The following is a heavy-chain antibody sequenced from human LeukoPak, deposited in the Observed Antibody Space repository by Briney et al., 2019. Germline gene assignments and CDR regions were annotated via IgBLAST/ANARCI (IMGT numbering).Heavy chain of an antibody. Sequence: GGSLRLSCAASGFTFSHYGMHWVRQAPGKGLEWVAIIWFDGSEKYYADSVKGRFTISRDNSKNTLYLQMDSLRADDTAVYYCAKDCYAGSGSYCHYGMDVWGQGTTVTVSS. CDR3: AKDCYAGSGSYCHYGMDV. CDR1: GFTFSHYG. V-gene: IGHV3-33*03. D-gene: IGHD3-10*01. J-gene: IGHJ6*02. CDR2: IWFDGSEK.